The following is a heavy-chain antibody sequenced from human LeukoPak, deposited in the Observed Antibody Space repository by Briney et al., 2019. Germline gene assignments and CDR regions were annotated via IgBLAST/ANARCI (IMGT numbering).Heavy chain of an antibody. Sequence: SETLSLTCTVSGGSISSSVYYWGWIRQPPGKGLEWIGSISYSGSTYYNPSLKGRVTISVDTSKNHFSLKLSSVTAADTAVYYCARAMVRGVIIPYYYYYMDVWGKGTTVTVSS. CDR2: ISYSGST. CDR3: ARAMVRGVIIPYYYYYMDV. CDR1: GGSISSSVYY. D-gene: IGHD3-10*01. J-gene: IGHJ6*03. V-gene: IGHV4-39*02.